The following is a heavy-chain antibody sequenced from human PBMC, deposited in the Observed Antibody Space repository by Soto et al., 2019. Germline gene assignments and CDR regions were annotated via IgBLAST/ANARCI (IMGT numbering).Heavy chain of an antibody. D-gene: IGHD3-22*01. J-gene: IGHJ3*01. CDR3: ARQTHYGSSAKRGFDV. CDR2: IYPDDSDS. CDR1: GYIFTSYW. Sequence: PGESLKISCNGSGYIFTSYWIGWVRQMPGKGLEWMGIIYPDDSDSRYSPSFQGQVTISADKSISTAYLQWSSLKASDTAMYYCARQTHYGSSAKRGFDVWGQGTMVTVSS. V-gene: IGHV5-51*01.